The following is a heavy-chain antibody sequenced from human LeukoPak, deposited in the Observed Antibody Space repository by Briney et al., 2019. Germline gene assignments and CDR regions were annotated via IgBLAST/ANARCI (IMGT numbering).Heavy chain of an antibody. CDR1: GYSFTPYW. CDR3: ARQHGSGSYYSRAIDY. J-gene: IGHJ4*02. CDR2: IYPGDSDT. V-gene: IGHV5-51*01. D-gene: IGHD3-10*01. Sequence: GESLKTSWEALGYSFTPYWIGWVRQMPGKGLECMGIIYPGDSDTRYSPSFQGKVTISADKSISTAYLQWSSLKASDTAMYYCARQHGSGSYYSRAIDYWGQGTLVTVSS.